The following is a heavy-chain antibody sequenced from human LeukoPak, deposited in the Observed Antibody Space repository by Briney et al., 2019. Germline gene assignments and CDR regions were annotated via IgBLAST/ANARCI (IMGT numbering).Heavy chain of an antibody. Sequence: GGSLRLSCAASGFTFSTYWMHWARQAPGKGLVWVSRIGSDGSSTSYADSVKGRFTISRDNAKNTLYLQMNSLRAEDTAAYYCARDDYSSSWNLAFDIWGQGTMVTVSS. J-gene: IGHJ3*02. CDR2: IGSDGSST. V-gene: IGHV3-74*01. CDR1: GFTFSTYW. CDR3: ARDDYSSSWNLAFDI. D-gene: IGHD6-13*01.